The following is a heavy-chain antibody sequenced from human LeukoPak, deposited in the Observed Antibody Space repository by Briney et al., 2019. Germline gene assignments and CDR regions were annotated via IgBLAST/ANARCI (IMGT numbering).Heavy chain of an antibody. CDR3: ARPFSGSCSDAFDL. V-gene: IGHV4-59*08. CDR2: IYNSGTIYYSGST. Sequence: KPSETLSLTCTVSGGSMSSNYWSWIRQPPGKGLEWIGYIYNSGTIYYSGSTNYNPSLLSRVTISVDTSKNQFSLKLRSVTAADTAVYYCARPFSGSCSDAFDLWGQGTMVTVSS. D-gene: IGHD1-26*01. CDR1: GGSMSSNY. J-gene: IGHJ3*01.